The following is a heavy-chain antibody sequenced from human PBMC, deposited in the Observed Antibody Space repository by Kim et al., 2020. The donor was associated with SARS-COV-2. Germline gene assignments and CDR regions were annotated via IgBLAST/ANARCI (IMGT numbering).Heavy chain of an antibody. CDR3: AREGRSGWYGDYYYGMDV. Sequence: ASVKVSCKASGYTFTSYYMHWVRQAPGQGLEWMGIINPSGGSTSYAQKFQGRVTITRDTSTSTVYMELSSRRAEDTAVYYCAREGRSGWYGDYYYGMDVWGQGTTVTVSS. CDR1: GYTFTSYY. CDR2: INPSGGST. V-gene: IGHV1-46*01. J-gene: IGHJ6*02. D-gene: IGHD6-13*01.